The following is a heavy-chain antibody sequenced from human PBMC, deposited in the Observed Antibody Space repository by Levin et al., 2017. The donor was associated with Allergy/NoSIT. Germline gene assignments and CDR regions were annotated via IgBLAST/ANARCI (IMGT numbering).Heavy chain of an antibody. CDR1: CGSFGGSY. Sequence: SQTLSLTCAVYCGSFGGSYWSWLRPPPGKGLEWIGEINHRGYTAYNPSLKSRATISVDTSRNQFSVKLNSVTAADTAGYYCAVFSLRYGTFDIWGQGTMVTVSS. CDR3: AVFSLRYGTFDI. V-gene: IGHV4-34*01. D-gene: IGHD4-17*01. CDR2: INHRGYT. J-gene: IGHJ3*02.